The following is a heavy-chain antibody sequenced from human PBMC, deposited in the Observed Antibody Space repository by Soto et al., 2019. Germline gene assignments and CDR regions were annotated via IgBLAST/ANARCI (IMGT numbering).Heavy chain of an antibody. CDR2: IYPGDSDT. CDR1: GYIFSRCW. Sequence: PGESLRISCKGSGYIFSRCWIGWVRQMPGKGMEWMGIIYPGDSDTGYSPAFQGPVTSSADKSISTAYRQWSSLKVSDTAMDYCARRLGRDHEVLSDYWGQGTLGTGSS. V-gene: IGHV5-51*01. D-gene: IGHD3-10*01. CDR3: ARRLGRDHEVLSDY. J-gene: IGHJ4*02.